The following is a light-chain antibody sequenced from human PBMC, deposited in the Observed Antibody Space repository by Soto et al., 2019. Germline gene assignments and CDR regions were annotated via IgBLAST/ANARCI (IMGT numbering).Light chain of an antibody. Sequence: QSVLTQSPSASATPGQRDTISCSGSSSNVGRHGVTWYQQLPGTAPRLLIYGDNQRPSGVPDRFSGSKSGASASLAISGLQSEDEADYYCAVWDDSLDGAVFGGGTQLTVL. J-gene: IGLJ7*01. V-gene: IGLV1-44*01. CDR3: AVWDDSLDGAV. CDR2: GDN. CDR1: SSNVGRHG.